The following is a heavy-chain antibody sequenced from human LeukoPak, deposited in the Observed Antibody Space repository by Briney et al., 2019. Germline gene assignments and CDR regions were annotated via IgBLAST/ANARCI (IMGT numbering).Heavy chain of an antibody. CDR2: IRYDGSNK. J-gene: IGHJ5*01. Sequence: PGGSLRLSCAASGFTFSSYGMHWVRQAPGKGLEWVAFIRYDGSNKYYADSLKGRVTISRDNSKKTVYVQISSLRAEDTAVYYCARDGDTSGHFTWFDSWGQRTLVTVSS. D-gene: IGHD3-22*01. V-gene: IGHV3-30*02. CDR3: ARDGDTSGHFTWFDS. CDR1: GFTFSSYG.